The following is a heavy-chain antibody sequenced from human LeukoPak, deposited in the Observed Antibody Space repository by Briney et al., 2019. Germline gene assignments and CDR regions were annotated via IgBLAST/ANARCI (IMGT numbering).Heavy chain of an antibody. Sequence: SETLSLTCTVSGGSISNYYWSWIRQPPGKGLEWIGYIYYSGSTNHNPSLKSRVTISVDTPKNQVSLKLSSVTAADTAVYYCASLLTYFDYWGQGTLVTVSS. CDR3: ASLLTYFDY. J-gene: IGHJ4*02. V-gene: IGHV4-59*01. CDR1: GGSISNYY. CDR2: IYYSGST.